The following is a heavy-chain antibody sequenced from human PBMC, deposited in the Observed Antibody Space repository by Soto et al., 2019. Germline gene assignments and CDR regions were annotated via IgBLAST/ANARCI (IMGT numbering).Heavy chain of an antibody. J-gene: IGHJ6*02. CDR1: GFTFSSYA. D-gene: IGHD3-9*01. CDR2: ISYDGSNK. V-gene: IGHV3-30-3*01. Sequence: GGSLRLSCAASGFTFSSYAMHWVRQAPGKGLEWVAVISYDGSNKYYADSVKGRFTISRDNSKNTLYLQMNSLRAEDTAVYYCASQYYDILTGYRYYYGMDVWGQGTTVTVSS. CDR3: ASQYYDILTGYRYYYGMDV.